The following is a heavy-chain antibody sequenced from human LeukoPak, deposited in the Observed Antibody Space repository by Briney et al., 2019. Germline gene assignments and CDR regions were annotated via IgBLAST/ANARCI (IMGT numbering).Heavy chain of an antibody. CDR1: GGSISSYY. V-gene: IGHV4-59*01. CDR2: IYYSGST. J-gene: IGHJ5*02. Sequence: SETLSLTCTVSGGSISSYYWSWIRQPPGKGLEWIGYIYYSGSTNYNPSLKGRVTISVDTSKNQFSLKLSSVTAADTAVYYCAKTPGIAAAGPWFDPWGQGTLVTVSS. D-gene: IGHD6-13*01. CDR3: AKTPGIAAAGPWFDP.